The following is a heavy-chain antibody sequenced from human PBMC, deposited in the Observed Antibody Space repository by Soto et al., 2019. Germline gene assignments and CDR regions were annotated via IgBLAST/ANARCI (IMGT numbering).Heavy chain of an antibody. Sequence: SVKVSCKASGGTFSSYTISWVRQAPGQGLEWMGRIIPILGIANYAQKFQGRVTITADKSTSTAYMELSSLRAEDTAVYYCAKVSPMVRGVNGMDVWGQGTTVTVSS. D-gene: IGHD3-10*01. V-gene: IGHV1-69*02. J-gene: IGHJ6*02. CDR2: IIPILGIA. CDR1: GGTFSSYT. CDR3: AKVSPMVRGVNGMDV.